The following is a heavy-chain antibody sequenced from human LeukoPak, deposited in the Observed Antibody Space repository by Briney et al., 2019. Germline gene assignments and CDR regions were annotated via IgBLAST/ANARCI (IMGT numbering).Heavy chain of an antibody. CDR3: VKARYSSTWEPFGY. CDR2: ISGIGGST. J-gene: IGHJ4*02. D-gene: IGHD6-13*01. CDR1: GFTFSSYA. Sequence: GGSLRLSCSASGFTFSSYAMHWVRQAPGKGLEYVSSISGIGGSTYYADSVKGRFTISRDNSENTVYLQMSSLRAEDTAVYYCVKARYSSTWEPFGYWGQGTLVTVSS. V-gene: IGHV3-64D*09.